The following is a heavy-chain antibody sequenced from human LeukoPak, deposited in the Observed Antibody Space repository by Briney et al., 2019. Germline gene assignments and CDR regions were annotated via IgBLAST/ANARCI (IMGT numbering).Heavy chain of an antibody. CDR2: INHSGST. J-gene: IGHJ4*02. V-gene: IGHV4-34*01. CDR3: ARGAEISVAGKTEFDY. D-gene: IGHD6-19*01. CDR1: GGSFSGYY. Sequence: SETLSLTCAVYGGSFSGYYWSWIRQPPGKGLDWIGEINHSGSTNYNPSLKSRVTISVDTSKNQFSLKLSSVTAEDTAVYYCARGAEISVAGKTEFDYWGQGTLVTVSS.